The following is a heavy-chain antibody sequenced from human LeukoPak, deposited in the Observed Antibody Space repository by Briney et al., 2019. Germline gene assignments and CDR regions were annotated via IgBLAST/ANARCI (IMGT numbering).Heavy chain of an antibody. CDR2: IKPKDGAT. CDR3: TWARQSRELDY. V-gene: IGHV1-2*02. CDR1: GYTFTDDY. D-gene: IGHD1-1*01. J-gene: IGHJ4*02. Sequence: ASVKVSCKASGYTFTDDYVHWVRQAPGQGLEWMGWIKPKDGATRYAQRFQDRVTLTRDTSVSTAYMELNSLTSYDTAVYVCTWARQSRELDYWGQGTLVTVSS.